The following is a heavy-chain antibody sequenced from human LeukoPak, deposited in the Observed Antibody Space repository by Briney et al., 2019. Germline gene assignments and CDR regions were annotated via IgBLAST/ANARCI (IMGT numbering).Heavy chain of an antibody. D-gene: IGHD5-12*01. Sequence: GASVKVSCKASGYTFTSYDINWVRQATGQGLEWMGWMNPNSGNTGYAQKFQGRVTMTTGTSTSTAYMELRSLRSDDTAVYYCARLVGVRYSGYDLGAYNWFDPWGQGTLVTVSS. J-gene: IGHJ5*02. CDR1: GYTFTSYD. V-gene: IGHV1-8*02. CDR2: MNPNSGNT. CDR3: ARLVGVRYSGYDLGAYNWFDP.